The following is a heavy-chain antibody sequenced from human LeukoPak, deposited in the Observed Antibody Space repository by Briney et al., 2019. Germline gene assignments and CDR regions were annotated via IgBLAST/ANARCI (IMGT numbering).Heavy chain of an antibody. J-gene: IGHJ4*02. V-gene: IGHV5-51*01. Sequence: GESLKISCKASGYRFTTYWIAWVRQMPGKGLEWMGIIYPGDSDTRYSPSFQGQVTISADMSISTAYLQWSSLKASDSAMYYCARHSGYSSSWYFSDYWGQGTLVTVSS. CDR1: GYRFTTYW. D-gene: IGHD6-13*01. CDR3: ARHSGYSSSWYFSDY. CDR2: IYPGDSDT.